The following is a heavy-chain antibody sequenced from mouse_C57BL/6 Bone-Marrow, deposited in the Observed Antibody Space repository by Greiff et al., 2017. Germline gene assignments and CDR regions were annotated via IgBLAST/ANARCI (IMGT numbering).Heavy chain of an antibody. Sequence: VQLQQPGTELVKPGASVKLSCKASGYTFTSYWMHWVKQRPGQGLEWIGNINPSNGGTNYNEKFKGKATLTVDKSSSTAYMQLSSLTSEDSAVYYCARIYSNFLDWYFDVWGTGTTVTVSS. J-gene: IGHJ1*03. V-gene: IGHV1-53*01. CDR3: ARIYSNFLDWYFDV. D-gene: IGHD2-5*01. CDR1: GYTFTSYW. CDR2: INPSNGGT.